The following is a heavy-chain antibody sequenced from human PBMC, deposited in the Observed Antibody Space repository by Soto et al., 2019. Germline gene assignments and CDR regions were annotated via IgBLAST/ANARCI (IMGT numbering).Heavy chain of an antibody. J-gene: IGHJ4*02. CDR1: GGSISSGGYS. V-gene: IGHV4-30-2*01. Sequence: QLQLQESGSGLVKPSQTLSLTCAVSGGSISSGGYSWSWIRQPPGKGLEWIGYIYHSGSTYYNPSLKSRVTISVDRSKNQCSLKLSSVTAADTAVYYCARDRGDYGDYAFDYWGQGTLVTVSS. CDR3: ARDRGDYGDYAFDY. D-gene: IGHD4-17*01. CDR2: IYHSGST.